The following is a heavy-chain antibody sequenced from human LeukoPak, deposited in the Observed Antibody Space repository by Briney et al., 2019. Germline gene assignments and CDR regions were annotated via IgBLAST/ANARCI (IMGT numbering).Heavy chain of an antibody. CDR1: GFTFSSSW. D-gene: IGHD4-11*01. J-gene: IGHJ4*02. V-gene: IGHV3-74*01. CDR3: ARGLVPGFLDY. CDR2: INTDESIT. Sequence: GGSLRLSCAASGFTFSSSWVYWVRQAPGKGLVWVSRINTDESITTYADSVKGRFTISRDNAKNTLYLQMNSLRAEDTAVYYCARGLVPGFLDYWGQGTPVTVSS.